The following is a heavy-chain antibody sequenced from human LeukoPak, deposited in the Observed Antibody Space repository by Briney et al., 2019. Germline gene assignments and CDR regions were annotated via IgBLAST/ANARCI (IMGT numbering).Heavy chain of an antibody. V-gene: IGHV3-30*04. J-gene: IGHJ4*02. CDR1: GFTFSSYA. D-gene: IGHD6-19*01. CDR3: ARDMREQQWLVRIKLPDY. CDR2: ISYDGSNK. Sequence: PGGSLRLSCAASGFTFSSYAMHWVRQAPGKGLEWVAVISYDGSNKYYADSVKGRFTISRDSSKNTLYLQMNSLRAEDTAVYYCARDMREQQWLVRIKLPDYWGQGTLVTVSS.